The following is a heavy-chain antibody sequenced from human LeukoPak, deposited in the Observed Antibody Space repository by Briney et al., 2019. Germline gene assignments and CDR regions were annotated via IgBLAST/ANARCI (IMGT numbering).Heavy chain of an antibody. CDR1: GFTFSDYY. CDR3: ASTLRFLPYRRFDY. Sequence: GSLRLSCAASGFTFSDYYMTWIRQPPGKGLEWIGSIYQSGSGSSYYNPSLKSRVTIFGDTSKNQFFLRLSSVTAADTAVYYCASTLRFLPYRRFDYWGQGTLVTVPS. J-gene: IGHJ4*02. D-gene: IGHD3-3*01. CDR2: IYQSGSGSS. V-gene: IGHV4-38-2*01.